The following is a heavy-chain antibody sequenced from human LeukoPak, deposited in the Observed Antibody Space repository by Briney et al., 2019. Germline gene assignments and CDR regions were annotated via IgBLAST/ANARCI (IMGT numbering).Heavy chain of an antibody. CDR1: GFTFNNYG. CDR2: ISYDGRNI. J-gene: IGHJ4*02. CDR3: AKGPLRGTAAAIDY. V-gene: IGHV3-30*18. D-gene: IGHD2-2*01. Sequence: GGSLRLSCAASGFTFNNYGMHWVRQAPGKGLEWVAVISYDGRNIHYPDSVKGRFTISRDISTDTLWLQMDSLRTEDTAVYYCAKGPLRGTAAAIDYWGQGTLVAVSS.